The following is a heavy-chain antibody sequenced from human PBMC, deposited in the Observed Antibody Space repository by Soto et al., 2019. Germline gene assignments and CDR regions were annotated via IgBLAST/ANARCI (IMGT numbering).Heavy chain of an antibody. J-gene: IGHJ6*03. Sequence: QVQLVESGGGLVKPGGSLRLSCAASGFSFSDYYMSWIRQAPGKGLEWVSLISTSGSSTDYADSVKGRFTISGDNAKNSLSLRMNSLRAEDTAVYYCANLAKNYYHYMDVWGKGTTVTVSS. CDR2: ISTSGSST. D-gene: IGHD1-26*01. CDR3: ANLAKNYYHYMDV. V-gene: IGHV3-11*01. CDR1: GFSFSDYY.